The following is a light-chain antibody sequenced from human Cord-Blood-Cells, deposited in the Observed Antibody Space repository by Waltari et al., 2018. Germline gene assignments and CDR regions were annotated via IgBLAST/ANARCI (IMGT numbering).Light chain of an antibody. V-gene: IGLV2-23*01. CDR2: EGS. J-gene: IGLJ1*01. CDR1: CSYVGCYNL. CDR3: CSYAGSSTFYV. Sequence: QSALNHPAAGAGFPGQSITISSTGTCSYVGCYNLVSWYQPPPGKAPTIMIYEGSKRPSGVSNLFSGSKSGNTASLTISWLQAEDEADYYCCSYAGSSTFYVFGTGTKVTVL.